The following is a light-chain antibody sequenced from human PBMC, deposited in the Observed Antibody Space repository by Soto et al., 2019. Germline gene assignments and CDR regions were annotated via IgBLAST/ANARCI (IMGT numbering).Light chain of an antibody. Sequence: EIVMTQSPATLSVSPGERATLSCRASQSVSSNLAWYQQKPGQAPRLLIYGASTRATGIPARFSGSGSGTEFTHTISSLQCEDFAVYYRQQYNNWPRTFGQGTKVDIK. CDR1: QSVSSN. CDR3: QQYNNWPRT. J-gene: IGKJ1*01. CDR2: GAS. V-gene: IGKV3-15*01.